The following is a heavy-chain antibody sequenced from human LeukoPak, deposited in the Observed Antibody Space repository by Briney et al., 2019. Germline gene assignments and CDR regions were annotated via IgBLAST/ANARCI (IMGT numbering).Heavy chain of an antibody. D-gene: IGHD3-10*01. V-gene: IGHV1-69*13. Sequence: SVKVSCKASGYTFTGYYMHWVRQAPGQGLEWMGGIIPIFGSANYAQKFQGRVTITADESTSTAYMELSSLRSEDTAVYYCATATMVRDVHFDYWGQGTLVTVSS. J-gene: IGHJ4*02. CDR1: GYTFTGYY. CDR3: ATATMVRDVHFDY. CDR2: IIPIFGSA.